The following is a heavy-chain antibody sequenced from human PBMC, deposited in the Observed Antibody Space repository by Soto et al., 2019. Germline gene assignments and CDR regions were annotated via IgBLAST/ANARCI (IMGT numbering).Heavy chain of an antibody. D-gene: IGHD5-18*01. Sequence: ASVKVSCKASGYTFSNYGITWVRQGPEQGLEWMGWISGYNGNTHYEEKVQDRIKMTTDTSTSTTYLELRSLRSDDTAVYFCARDPGFGFGYSYAFAMDVWGQGTTVTVS. J-gene: IGHJ6*02. CDR1: GYTFSNYG. V-gene: IGHV1-18*01. CDR2: ISGYNGNT. CDR3: ARDPGFGFGYSYAFAMDV.